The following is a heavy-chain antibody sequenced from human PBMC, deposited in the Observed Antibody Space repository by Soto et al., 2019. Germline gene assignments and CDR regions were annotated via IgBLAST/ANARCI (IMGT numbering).Heavy chain of an antibody. CDR1: GFTFSSYG. V-gene: IGHV3-30*18. CDR3: AKDRSRGGSYYYFDS. CDR2: ISYDGSNK. J-gene: IGHJ4*02. Sequence: GESLKISCAASGFTFSSYGMHWVRQAPGKGLEWVAVISYDGSNKYYADSVKGRFTISRDNSKNTLYLQMNSLRAEDTAVYYCAKDRSRGGSYYYFDSWGQGTMVTVSS. D-gene: IGHD1-26*01.